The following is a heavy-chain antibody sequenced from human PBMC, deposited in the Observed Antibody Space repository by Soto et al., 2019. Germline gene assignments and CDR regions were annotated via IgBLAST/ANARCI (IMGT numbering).Heavy chain of an antibody. D-gene: IGHD5-12*01. CDR2: ISGSGGTT. J-gene: IGHJ4*02. V-gene: IGHV3-23*01. CDR1: GFTFNNYA. Sequence: PGGSLRLSCAASGFTFNNYAMSWVRQAPGEGLEWVSAISGSGGTTYYAESVKGRFTISRDNSKNQFSLKLSSVTAADTAVYYCARVTSGYDYRFDYWGQGTLVTVSS. CDR3: ARVTSGYDYRFDY.